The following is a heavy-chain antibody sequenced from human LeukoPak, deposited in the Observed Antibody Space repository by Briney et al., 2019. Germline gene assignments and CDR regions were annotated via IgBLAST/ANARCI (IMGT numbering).Heavy chain of an antibody. CDR3: ARDREDPRGAHYGMDV. CDR2: ITSSSTI. CDR1: GFTLSSYS. V-gene: IGHV3-48*04. Sequence: LPGGSLRLSCAASGFTLSSYSMNWVRQAPGKGLEWVSYITSSSTIYYVDSVKGRFTISRDNAKNSLYLQMRSLRAEDTAVYYCARDREDPRGAHYGMDVWGQGTTVTVSS. J-gene: IGHJ6*02. D-gene: IGHD3-10*01.